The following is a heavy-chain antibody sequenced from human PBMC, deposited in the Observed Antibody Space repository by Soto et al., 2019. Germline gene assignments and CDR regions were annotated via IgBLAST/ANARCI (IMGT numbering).Heavy chain of an antibody. CDR1: GGSISSYY. V-gene: IGHV4-59*12. CDR3: ARGNSTALNNFDY. Sequence: SETLSLTCTVSGGSISSYYWSWIRQPPGKGLEWIGYIYHSGSTNYNPSLKSRVTISVDTSKNQFSLKLSSVTAADTAVYYCARGNSTALNNFDYWGQGTLVTVSS. D-gene: IGHD4-17*01. CDR2: IYHSGST. J-gene: IGHJ4*02.